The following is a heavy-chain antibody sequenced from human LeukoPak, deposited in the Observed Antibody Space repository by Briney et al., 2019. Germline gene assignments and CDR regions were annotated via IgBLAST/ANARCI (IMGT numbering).Heavy chain of an antibody. Sequence: SETLSLTRTVSGGSISSSSYYWGWIRQPPGKGLEWIGSIYYSGSTYYNPSLKSRVTISVDTSKNQFSLKLSSVTAADTAVYYCATIPGRILNDYWGQGTLVTVSS. J-gene: IGHJ4*02. V-gene: IGHV4-39*07. CDR3: ATIPGRILNDY. CDR2: IYYSGST. CDR1: GGSISSSSYY.